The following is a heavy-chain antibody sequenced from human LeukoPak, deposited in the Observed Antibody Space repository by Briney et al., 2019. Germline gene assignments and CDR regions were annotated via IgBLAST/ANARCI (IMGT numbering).Heavy chain of an antibody. CDR2: IYYSGST. CDR3: ARSPSFGVVILDC. CDR1: GYSISSGYY. Sequence: PSETLSLTCTVSGYSISSGYYWGWIRQPPGKGLEWIGSIYYSGSTYYNPSLKSRVTISVDTSKNQFSLKLSSVTAADTAVYYCARSPSFGVVILDCWGQGTLVTVSS. D-gene: IGHD3-3*01. V-gene: IGHV4-38-2*02. J-gene: IGHJ4*02.